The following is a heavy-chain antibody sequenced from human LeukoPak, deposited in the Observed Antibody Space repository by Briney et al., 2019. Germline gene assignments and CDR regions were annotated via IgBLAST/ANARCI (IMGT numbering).Heavy chain of an antibody. Sequence: ASVKVSCKASGYTFTGYYMHWVRQAPGQGLEWMGWINPNSGGTNYAKKFQGRVTMTRDTSISTAYMELSRLRSDDTAVYYCARVAVVVPAAKYYMDVWGKGTTVTVSS. D-gene: IGHD2-2*01. CDR1: GYTFTGYY. V-gene: IGHV1-2*02. CDR3: ARVAVVVPAAKYYMDV. CDR2: INPNSGGT. J-gene: IGHJ6*03.